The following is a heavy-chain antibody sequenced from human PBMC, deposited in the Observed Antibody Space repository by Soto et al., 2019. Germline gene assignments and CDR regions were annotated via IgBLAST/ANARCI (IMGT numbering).Heavy chain of an antibody. CDR1: GFTFSSYS. V-gene: IGHV3-21*01. D-gene: IGHD2-2*01. Sequence: GSLRLSCAASGFTFSSYSMNWVRQAPGKGLEWVSSISSSSSYIYYADSVKGRFTISRDNAKNSLYLQMNSLRAEDTAVYYCARELWPADIVGIDYWGQGTLVTVSS. J-gene: IGHJ4*02. CDR3: ARELWPADIVGIDY. CDR2: ISSSSSYI.